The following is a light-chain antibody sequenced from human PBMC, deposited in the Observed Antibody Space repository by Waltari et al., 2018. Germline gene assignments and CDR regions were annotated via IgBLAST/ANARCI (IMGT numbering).Light chain of an antibody. V-gene: IGLV4-69*01. CDR2: VNSDGSH. Sequence: QLVLTQSPSASASLGASVKLTCTLDSGHSSNIIAWIQQQPEKGPRDLMKVNSDGSHSKGDEIPDRFSGSSSGAERYLTISSLQSEDEAGYYCQTGGHGTWVFGGGTKLTVL. J-gene: IGLJ3*02. CDR1: SGHSSNI. CDR3: QTGGHGTWV.